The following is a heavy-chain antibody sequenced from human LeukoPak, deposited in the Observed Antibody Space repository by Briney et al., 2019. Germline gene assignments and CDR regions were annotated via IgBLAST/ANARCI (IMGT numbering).Heavy chain of an antibody. J-gene: IGHJ5*02. V-gene: IGHV4-34*01. CDR3: ASSSSAVWEWFDP. CDR1: GGSFSGYY. Sequence: SETLSLTCAVYGGSFSGYYWSWIRQPPGKGLEWIGEINHSGSTNYNPSLKSRVTISVDTSKNQFSLKLSSVTAADTAMYYCASSSSAVWEWFDPWGQGTLVTVSS. D-gene: IGHD6-13*01. CDR2: INHSGST.